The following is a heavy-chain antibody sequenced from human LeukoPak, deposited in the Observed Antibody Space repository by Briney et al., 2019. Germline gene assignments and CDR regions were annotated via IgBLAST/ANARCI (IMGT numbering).Heavy chain of an antibody. D-gene: IGHD4-17*01. V-gene: IGHV4-34*01. J-gene: IGHJ4*02. CDR2: INHSGST. CDR3: ARPSYGDYEFDY. Sequence: PSETLSLTCAVYGGSFSGYYWSWIRQPPGKGLEWIGEINHSGSTNYNPSLKSRVTISVDTSKNQFSLKLSSVTAADTAVYYCARPSYGDYEFDYWGQGTLVTVSS. CDR1: GGSFSGYY.